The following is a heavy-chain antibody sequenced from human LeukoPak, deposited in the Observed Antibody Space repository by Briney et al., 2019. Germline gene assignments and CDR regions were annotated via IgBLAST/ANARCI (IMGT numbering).Heavy chain of an antibody. Sequence: GGSLRLSCAASGFTFSSYAMNWVRQAPGKGLEWVSSISRGSDHIFYADSMKGRFTISRDNAKNTLYLQMNSLRVEDTAVYYCARGRPHGNDYWGQGTLVTVSS. J-gene: IGHJ4*02. V-gene: IGHV3-21*01. CDR2: ISRGSDHI. CDR1: GFTFSSYA. CDR3: ARGRPHGNDY. D-gene: IGHD4-23*01.